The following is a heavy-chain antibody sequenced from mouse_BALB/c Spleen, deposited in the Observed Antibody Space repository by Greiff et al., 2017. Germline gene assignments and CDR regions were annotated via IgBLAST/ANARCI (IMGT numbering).Heavy chain of an antibody. J-gene: IGHJ4*01. CDR1: GYSFTDYI. CDR3: AREVAMDY. V-gene: IGHV1-39*01. Sequence: VQLQQTGPELVKPGASVKISCKASGYSFTDYIMLWVKQSHGKSLEWIGNINPYYGSTSYNLKFKGKATLTVDKSSSTAYMQLNSLTSEDSAVYYCAREVAMDYWGQGTSVTVSS. CDR2: INPYYGST.